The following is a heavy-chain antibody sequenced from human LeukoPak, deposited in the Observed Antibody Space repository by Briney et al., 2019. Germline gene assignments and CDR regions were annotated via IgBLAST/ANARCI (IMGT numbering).Heavy chain of an antibody. V-gene: IGHV1-69*04. CDR3: ARAEITMVRGVREGYFDY. Sequence: ASVKVSCKASGGTFSSYAISWVRQAPGQGLEWMGRIIPILGIANYAQKFQGRVTITADKSTSTAYMELSSLRSEDTAVYYCARAEITMVRGVREGYFDYWGQGTLVTVSS. CDR2: IIPILGIA. D-gene: IGHD3-10*01. J-gene: IGHJ4*02. CDR1: GGTFSSYA.